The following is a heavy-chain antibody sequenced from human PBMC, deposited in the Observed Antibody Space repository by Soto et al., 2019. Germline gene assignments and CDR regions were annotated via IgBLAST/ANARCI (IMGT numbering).Heavy chain of an antibody. CDR3: AHMELTYYDFWSGYRHPNWFDP. V-gene: IGHV2-5*02. CDR1: GFSLSTSGVG. J-gene: IGHJ5*02. D-gene: IGHD3-3*01. CDR2: IYWDDDK. Sequence: SGPTLVNPTQTLTLTCTFSGFSLSTSGVGVGWIRQPPGKALEWLALIYWDDDKRYSPSLKSRLTITKDTSKNQVVLTMTNMDPVDTATYYCAHMELTYYDFWSGYRHPNWFDPWGQGTLVTVSS.